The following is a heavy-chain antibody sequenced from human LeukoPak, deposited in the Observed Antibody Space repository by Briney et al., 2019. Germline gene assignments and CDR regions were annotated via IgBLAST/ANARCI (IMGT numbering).Heavy chain of an antibody. CDR1: GGSLSSGGYY. V-gene: IGHV4-30-2*01. J-gene: IGHJ4*02. CDR2: IYHSGST. D-gene: IGHD5-24*01. Sequence: SETLSLTCTVSGGSLSSGGYYWSWIRQPPGKGLEWIGYIYHSGSTYYNPSLKSRVTISVDRSKNQFSLKLSSVTAADTAVYYCARDEMGIDYWGQGTLVTVSS. CDR3: ARDEMGIDY.